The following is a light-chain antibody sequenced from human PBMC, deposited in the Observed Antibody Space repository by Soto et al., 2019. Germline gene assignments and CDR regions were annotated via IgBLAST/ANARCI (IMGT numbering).Light chain of an antibody. CDR3: MQSLQAPRLT. V-gene: IGKV2-28*01. J-gene: IGKJ4*01. CDR1: QSLLHSNGYNY. Sequence: DIVMTQSPLSLPVTPGEPASISCRSSQSLLHSNGYNYLDWYLQKPGQSPQLLIYLGSNRASGVPDRLSGSGSGIDFTLKISRVEAEDVGVYYCMQSLQAPRLTFGGGTKGESK. CDR2: LGS.